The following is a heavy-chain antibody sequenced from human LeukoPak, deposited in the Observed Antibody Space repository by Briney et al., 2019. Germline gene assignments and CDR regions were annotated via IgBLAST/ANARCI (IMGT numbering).Heavy chain of an antibody. CDR2: INHSGST. V-gene: IGHV4-34*01. CDR1: GGSFSGYY. Sequence: SETLSLTCAVSGGSFSGYYWSWIRQPPGKGLEWIGEINHSGSTNYNPSLKSRVTISVDTSKKQFSLKLSSVPAADTAVYYCARESGGSRGYSYGFDYWGQGTLVTVSS. CDR3: ARESGGSRGYSYGFDY. D-gene: IGHD5-18*01. J-gene: IGHJ4*02.